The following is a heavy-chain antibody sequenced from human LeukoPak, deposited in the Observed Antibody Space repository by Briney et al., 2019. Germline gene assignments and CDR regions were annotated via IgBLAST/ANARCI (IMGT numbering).Heavy chain of an antibody. CDR3: ARAAVAGPFDY. V-gene: IGHV3-21*01. J-gene: IGHJ4*02. D-gene: IGHD6-19*01. CDR1: GFTFSSYS. CDR2: ISSSSSYI. Sequence: GGSLRLSCAASGFTFSSYSMNWVRQAPGKGLEWVSSISSSSSYIYYADSVKGRFTISRDNAKNSLYLQMNSLRAGDTAVYYCARAAVAGPFDYWGQGTLVTVSS.